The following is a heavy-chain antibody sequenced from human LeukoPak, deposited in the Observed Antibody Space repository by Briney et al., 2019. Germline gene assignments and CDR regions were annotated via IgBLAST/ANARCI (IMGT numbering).Heavy chain of an antibody. J-gene: IGHJ4*02. D-gene: IGHD4-23*01. CDR1: GGSISSYY. CDR3: ARVQAYGGKGYFDY. CDR2: IYYSGST. V-gene: IGHV4-59*01. Sequence: SETLSLTCTVSGGSISSYYWSWIRQPPGKGLEWIGYIYYSGSTNYNPSLKSRVTISVDTSKNQFSLKLSSVTAADTAVYYCARVQAYGGKGYFDYWGQGTLVTVST.